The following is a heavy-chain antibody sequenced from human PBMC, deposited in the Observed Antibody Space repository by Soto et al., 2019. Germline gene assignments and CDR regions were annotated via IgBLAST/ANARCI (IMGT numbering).Heavy chain of an antibody. Sequence: SETLSLTCTVSGGSISSSSYYWGWIRQPPGKGLEWIGSIYYSGSTYYNPSLKSRVTISVDTTENQFSLKLSSVTAADTAVYYCARPGYYDSSGDRDYWGQGTLVTVSS. V-gene: IGHV4-39*01. CDR1: GGSISSSSYY. D-gene: IGHD3-22*01. CDR3: ARPGYYDSSGDRDY. J-gene: IGHJ4*02. CDR2: IYYSGST.